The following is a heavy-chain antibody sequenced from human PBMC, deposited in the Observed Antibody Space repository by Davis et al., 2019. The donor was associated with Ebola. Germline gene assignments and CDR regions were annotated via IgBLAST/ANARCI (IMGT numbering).Heavy chain of an antibody. J-gene: IGHJ5*01. Sequence: AGSLRLSCVASGFTFDDYAMTWVRQVPGKGLEWVSGINWNGGSTGYVDSVKGRFTITRDNAKNSLYPQMNSLRAEDTALYHCARVNAATGYSRFDSWGQGILVTVSS. CDR2: INWNGGST. CDR3: ARVNAATGYSRFDS. V-gene: IGHV3-20*01. CDR1: GFTFDDYA. D-gene: IGHD3-9*01.